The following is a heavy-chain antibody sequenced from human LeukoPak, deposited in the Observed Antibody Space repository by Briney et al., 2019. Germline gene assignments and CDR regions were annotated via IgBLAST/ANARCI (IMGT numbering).Heavy chain of an antibody. D-gene: IGHD3-10*01. CDR2: IYYSGST. J-gene: IGHJ6*01. V-gene: IGHV4-39*01. Sequence: SETLSLTCTVSGGSISSSSYYWGWIRQPPGKGLKWIGSIYYSGSTYYNPSLKSRVTISVDTSKNQFSLKLSSVTAADTAVFYCARGLYYNSSGRYGMDVWGQGTTVTVSP. CDR1: GGSISSSSYY. CDR3: ARGLYYNSSGRYGMDV.